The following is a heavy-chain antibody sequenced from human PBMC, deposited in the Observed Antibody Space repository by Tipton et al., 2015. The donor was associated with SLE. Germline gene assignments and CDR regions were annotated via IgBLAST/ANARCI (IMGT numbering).Heavy chain of an antibody. D-gene: IGHD4-17*01. CDR3: ARRLSYGDYVYFDY. CDR1: GGSISSSSYY. CDR2: IYYSGST. V-gene: IGHV4-61*05. Sequence: TLSLTCTVSGGSISSSSYYWSWIRQPPGKGLEWIGYIYYSGSTNYNPSLKSRVTISVDTSKNQFSLKLSSVTAADTAVYYCARRLSYGDYVYFDYWGQGTLVTVSS. J-gene: IGHJ4*02.